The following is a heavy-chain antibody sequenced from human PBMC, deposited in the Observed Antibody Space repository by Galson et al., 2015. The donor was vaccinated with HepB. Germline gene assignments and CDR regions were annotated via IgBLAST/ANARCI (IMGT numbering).Heavy chain of an antibody. CDR2: IIPIFGTA. CDR3: ARGVGYCSGGSCYIVSVGGWYFDY. V-gene: IGHV1-69*13. J-gene: IGHJ4*02. Sequence: SVKVSCKASGGTFSSYAISWVRQAPGQGLEWMGGIIPIFGTANYAQKFQGRVTITADESTSTAYMELSSLRSEDTAVYYCARGVGYCSGGSCYIVSVGGWYFDYWGQGTLVTVSS. D-gene: IGHD2-15*01. CDR1: GGTFSSYA.